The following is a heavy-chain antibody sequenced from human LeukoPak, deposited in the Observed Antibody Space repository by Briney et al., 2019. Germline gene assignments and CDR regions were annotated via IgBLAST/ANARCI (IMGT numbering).Heavy chain of an antibody. J-gene: IGHJ2*01. D-gene: IGHD2-2*01. V-gene: IGHV4-38-2*01. CDR2: IYHSGST. CDR3: AMIVVVPAAIPYWHFDL. Sequence: SETLSLTCAVSGYSISSGYYWGWIRQPPGKGLEWIGGIYHSGSTYYNPSLKSRVTISVDTSKNQFSLKLSSVTAADTAVYYRAMIVVVPAAIPYWHFDLWGRGTLVTVSS. CDR1: GYSISSGYY.